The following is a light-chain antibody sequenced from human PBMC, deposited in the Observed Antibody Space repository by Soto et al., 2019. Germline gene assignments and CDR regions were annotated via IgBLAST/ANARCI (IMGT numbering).Light chain of an antibody. CDR1: SSDIGGYNY. V-gene: IGLV2-14*01. CDR2: DVS. CDR3: SSYTNNNTLV. J-gene: IGLJ3*02. Sequence: QSALTQPASVSGSPGQSITISCTGTSSDIGGYNYVSWYQQEPGKAPKFIIYDVSYRPSGVSNRFSGSKSGNTASLTISGLQAEDEADYYCSSYTNNNTLVFGGGTKVTVL.